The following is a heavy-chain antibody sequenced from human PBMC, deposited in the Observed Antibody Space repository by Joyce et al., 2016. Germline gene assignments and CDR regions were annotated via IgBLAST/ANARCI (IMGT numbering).Heavy chain of an antibody. Sequence: QVQLVESGGGVVQPGRSLRLSCTASGLTLSNYGVHWVRQAPGKGREWVAVISYDGVYKYYSDPVKGRFTISRDNSRDTLFLEMNSLRAEDTAVYYCAKILTAGYSSGWFLDYWGQGTLVTVSS. D-gene: IGHD6-25*01. CDR3: AKILTAGYSSGWFLDY. V-gene: IGHV3-30*18. J-gene: IGHJ4*02. CDR1: GLTLSNYG. CDR2: ISYDGVYK.